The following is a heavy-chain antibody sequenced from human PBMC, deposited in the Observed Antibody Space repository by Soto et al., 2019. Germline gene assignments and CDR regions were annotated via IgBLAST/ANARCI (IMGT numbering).Heavy chain of an antibody. CDR1: EFTFSASA. D-gene: IGHD6-19*01. Sequence: GXSVKVSFNASEFTFSASAGKLVRQARGQPLECIGWIVLCNGNTNYAQKFQQRVTITRDMSTSTDYMEVRSLTYEDTAVYYCATRIGNIGWYWLDTWGQGTLVTVSS. V-gene: IGHV1-58*01. CDR3: ATRIGNIGWYWLDT. CDR2: IVLCNGNT. J-gene: IGHJ5*02.